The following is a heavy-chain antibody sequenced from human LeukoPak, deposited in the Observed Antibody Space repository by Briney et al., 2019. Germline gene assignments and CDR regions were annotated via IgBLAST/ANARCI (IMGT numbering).Heavy chain of an antibody. D-gene: IGHD7-27*01. Sequence: GASVKVSCKASGYTFTGYYMHWVRQAPGQGLEWMGWINPNSGGTNYAQKFQGRVTMTRDTSISTAYMELSRLGSDDTAVYYCARTDAPWGYMDVWGKGTTVTVSS. CDR1: GYTFTGYY. V-gene: IGHV1-2*02. CDR3: ARTDAPWGYMDV. CDR2: INPNSGGT. J-gene: IGHJ6*03.